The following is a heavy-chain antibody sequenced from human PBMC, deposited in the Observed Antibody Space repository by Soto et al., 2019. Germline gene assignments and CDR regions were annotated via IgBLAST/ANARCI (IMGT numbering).Heavy chain of an antibody. CDR2: ICYSGST. CDR1: GGSISSYY. J-gene: IGHJ4*02. CDR3: ARDLQLDY. V-gene: IGHV4-59*01. Sequence: QVQLQESGPGLVKPSETLSLTCTVSGGSISSYYWSWIRQPPGKGLEWIGYICYSGSTNYNPSLKSRVTISVDTSKNQFSLKLSSVTAADTAVYYCARDLQLDYWGQGTLVTVSS. D-gene: IGHD6-13*01.